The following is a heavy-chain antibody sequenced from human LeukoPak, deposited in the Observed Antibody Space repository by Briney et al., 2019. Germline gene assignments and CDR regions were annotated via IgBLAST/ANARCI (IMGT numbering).Heavy chain of an antibody. CDR2: IKQDGSEK. D-gene: IGHD3-9*01. V-gene: IGHV3-7*01. Sequence: PGGSLRLSCAASGFTFSSYWMSWVRQAPGKGLEWVANIKQDGSEKYYVDSVKGRFTISRDNARSSLYLQMNSLRAEDTAVYYCASPRYFDYYYFDYWGQGTLVTVSS. CDR3: ASPRYFDYYYFDY. J-gene: IGHJ4*02. CDR1: GFTFSSYW.